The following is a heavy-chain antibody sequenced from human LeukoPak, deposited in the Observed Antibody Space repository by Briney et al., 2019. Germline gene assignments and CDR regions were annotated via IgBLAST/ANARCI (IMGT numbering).Heavy chain of an antibody. CDR2: IYYSGST. D-gene: IGHD2-2*01. J-gene: IGHJ4*02. CDR1: GGSISSHY. Sequence: PSETLSLTCTVSGGSISSHYWSWIRQPPGKGLEWIGYIYYSGSTNYNPSLKSRVTISVDTSKNQFSLKLSSVSAADTAVYYCAGLPSRYCSSTSCCPYYFDYWGQGTLVTVSS. CDR3: AGLPSRYCSSTSCCPYYFDY. V-gene: IGHV4-59*11.